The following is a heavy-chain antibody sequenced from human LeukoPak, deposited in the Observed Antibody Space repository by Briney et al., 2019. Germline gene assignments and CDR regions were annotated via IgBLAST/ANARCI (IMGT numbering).Heavy chain of an antibody. Sequence: GGSLRLSCAASGFTFSTYYMNWVRQAPGKGLEWVSSISSSSIYIYYADSVRGRFTISRDNAKNSLYLQMNSLRAEDTAVYYCARDKADTAMDQWGQGTLVTVSS. CDR2: ISSSSIYI. D-gene: IGHD5-18*01. V-gene: IGHV3-21*01. J-gene: IGHJ4*02. CDR3: ARDKADTAMDQ. CDR1: GFTFSTYY.